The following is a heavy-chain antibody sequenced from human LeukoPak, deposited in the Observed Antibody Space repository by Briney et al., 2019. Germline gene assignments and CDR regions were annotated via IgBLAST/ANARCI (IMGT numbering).Heavy chain of an antibody. J-gene: IGHJ4*02. D-gene: IGHD1-26*01. CDR1: GFTFSDSY. V-gene: IGHV3-72*01. CDR2: TKNKADSFTA. Sequence: GGSLRLSCAASGFTFSDSYMDWVRQAPGKGLEWVGRTKNKADSFTAEYAASVKGRFTISRDDSKNSLYLQMNSLRTEDTAVYYCARESGGSFYYWGQGTLVTVSS. CDR3: ARESGGSFYY.